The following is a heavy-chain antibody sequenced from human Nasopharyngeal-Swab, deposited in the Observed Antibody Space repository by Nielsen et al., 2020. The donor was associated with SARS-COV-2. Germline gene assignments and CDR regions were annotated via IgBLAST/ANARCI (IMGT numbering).Heavy chain of an antibody. J-gene: IGHJ4*02. CDR2: IKQDGSEK. Sequence: WIRQPPGKGLEWVANIKQDGSEKYYVDSVKGRFTISRDNAKNSLYLQMNSLRAEDTAVYYCAREMGEFDYWGQGTLVTVDS. V-gene: IGHV3-7*01. D-gene: IGHD2-21*01. CDR3: AREMGEFDY.